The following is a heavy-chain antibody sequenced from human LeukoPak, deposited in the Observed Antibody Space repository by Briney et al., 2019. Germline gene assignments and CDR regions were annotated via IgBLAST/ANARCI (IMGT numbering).Heavy chain of an antibody. D-gene: IGHD3-22*01. J-gene: IGHJ4*02. V-gene: IGHV3-23*01. Sequence: PGGSLRLSCAAPGFTFSSYAMSWVGQAPGKGLEWGSAISVSGGSTYYADSVKGRFTISRDNSKNTLYLQMNRLRAEDTAVYYCAKDFSSASSGYYYSWGQGTLVTVSS. CDR2: ISVSGGST. CDR3: AKDFSSASSGYYYS. CDR1: GFTFSSYA.